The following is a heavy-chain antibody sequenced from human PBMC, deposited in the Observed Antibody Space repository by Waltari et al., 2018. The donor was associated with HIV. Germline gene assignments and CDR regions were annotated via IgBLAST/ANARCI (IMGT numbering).Heavy chain of an antibody. CDR1: GYIFTANY. CDR3: AREGRSSQKLHFDS. D-gene: IGHD3-10*01. CDR2: INPNNGGT. V-gene: IGHV1-2*02. Sequence: QVLLVQSGAEVKKPGASVRLSCKASGYIFTANYIPWVRQAPGQGLEWMGWINPNNGGTVFVQKFQGRVTLTRDTSINSAYMELTRLKSDDTAVYYCAREGRSSQKLHFDSWGQGTLVTVSS. J-gene: IGHJ4*02.